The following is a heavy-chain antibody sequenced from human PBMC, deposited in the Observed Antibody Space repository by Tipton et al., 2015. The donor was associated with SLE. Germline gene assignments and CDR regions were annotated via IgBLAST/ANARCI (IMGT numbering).Heavy chain of an antibody. J-gene: IGHJ2*01. CDR2: IPYDGSDR. Sequence: SLRLSCAASGFIFNNYAFHWVRQAPGKGLEWVAMIPYDGSDRYYAESVKGRFTISRDNSKNTLDLQMNSLRAEDTALYYCAKDRGYGSGTYRHFDLWGRGTQVTVSS. CDR1: GFIFNNYA. CDR3: AKDRGYGSGTYRHFDL. D-gene: IGHD3-10*01. V-gene: IGHV3-30*04.